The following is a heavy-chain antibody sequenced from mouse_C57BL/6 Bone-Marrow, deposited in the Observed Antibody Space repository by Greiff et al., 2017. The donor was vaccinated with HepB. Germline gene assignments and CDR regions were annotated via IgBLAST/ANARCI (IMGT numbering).Heavy chain of an antibody. CDR3: GRYGKCDNCAMDY. Sequence: EVQLVESGGGLVQPGGSLSLSCAASGFTFTDYYMSWVRQPPGKALEWLGFIRNKANGYTTEYSASVKGRFTISRDNSQSILYLQMNALRAEDSATYYCGRYGKCDNCAMDYWGQGTSVTVSS. J-gene: IGHJ4*01. CDR2: IRNKANGYTT. CDR1: GFTFTDYY. V-gene: IGHV7-3*01.